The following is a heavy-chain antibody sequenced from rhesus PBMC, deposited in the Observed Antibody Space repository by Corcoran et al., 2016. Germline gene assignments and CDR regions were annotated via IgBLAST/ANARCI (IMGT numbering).Heavy chain of an antibody. D-gene: IGHD2-21*01. Sequence: EFHLVESGGGLVQPGGSLRISCAASGFTFSTHGMSWVRQAPGKGPEWVSYISKGGDTTYYADSVKGRFTVSRDNSQNTLFLQMNNLRPDDTAVYYCVKDGPYCWGQGVLVTVSS. V-gene: IGHV3S5*01. CDR1: GFTFSTHG. CDR2: ISKGGDTT. J-gene: IGHJ4*01. CDR3: VKDGPYC.